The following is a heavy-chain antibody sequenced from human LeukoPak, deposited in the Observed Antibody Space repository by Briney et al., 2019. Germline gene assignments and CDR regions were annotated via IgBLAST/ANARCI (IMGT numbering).Heavy chain of an antibody. J-gene: IGHJ4*02. D-gene: IGHD6-13*01. CDR1: GFTFRSFA. CDR3: AKAPMEDSWYIHFDY. CDR2: ISGSGDST. Sequence: GGSLRLSCAASGFTFRSFAVSWVRQAPGKGLEWVSVISGSGDSTYYADSVKGRFTISRDNSKNTLYLQINSLRAEDTAIYYCAKAPMEDSWYIHFDYWGQGNLVTVSS. V-gene: IGHV3-23*01.